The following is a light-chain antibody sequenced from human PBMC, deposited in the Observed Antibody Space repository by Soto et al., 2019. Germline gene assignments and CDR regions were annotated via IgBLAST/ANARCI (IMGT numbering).Light chain of an antibody. CDR3: QEYGTSQWT. Sequence: EIVLTQSPGTLSLSPGERATLSCRASQSVNSNYLAWYQQHPGQPPRLLIYGISTRATGIPDRFSGSGSGTDFTLTISRLEPEDFAVYYCQEYGTSQWTFGQGTKVDIK. J-gene: IGKJ1*01. V-gene: IGKV3-20*01. CDR1: QSVNSNY. CDR2: GIS.